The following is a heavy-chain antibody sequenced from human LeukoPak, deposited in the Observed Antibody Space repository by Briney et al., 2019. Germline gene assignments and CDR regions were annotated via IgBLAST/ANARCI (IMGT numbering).Heavy chain of an antibody. J-gene: IGHJ4*02. Sequence: SETLSLTCTVSGYSISSGYYWGWIRQPPGKGLEWIGSIYHSGSTYYNPSLKSRVTISVDTSKNQFSLKLSSVTAADTAVYYCARVRVGYSSSWLGHWGQGTLVTVSS. CDR3: ARVRVGYSSSWLGH. CDR2: IYHSGST. CDR1: GYSISSGYY. V-gene: IGHV4-38-2*02. D-gene: IGHD6-13*01.